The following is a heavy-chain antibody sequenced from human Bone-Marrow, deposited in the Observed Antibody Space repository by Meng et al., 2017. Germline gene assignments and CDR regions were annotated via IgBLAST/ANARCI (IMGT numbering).Heavy chain of an antibody. CDR3: ARGKDSSDYYIFAS. D-gene: IGHD6-25*01. Sequence: QVHLVQSWADVKTAGAAVKVSCNASGYTCHSSDLNWVRQAVGQGREWLGWMNPNSGTAVYAQSFQGRVTMTRDTSTDTAYLELSSLRSEDAALYYCARGKDSSDYYIFASWGQGTLVTVSS. V-gene: IGHV1-8*02. CDR2: MNPNSGTA. J-gene: IGHJ4*02. CDR1: GYTCHSSD.